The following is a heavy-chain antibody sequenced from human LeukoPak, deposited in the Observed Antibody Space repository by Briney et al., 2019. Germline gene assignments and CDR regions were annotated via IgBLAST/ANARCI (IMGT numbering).Heavy chain of an antibody. J-gene: IGHJ4*02. V-gene: IGHV3-23*01. CDR3: AKGTIAAAGLFDY. Sequence: PGASLRLSCAASGFTFSSYAMSWARQAPGKGLEWVSAIKGRFTISRDNSKNTLYLQMNSLRAEDTAVYYCAKGTIAAAGLFDYWGQGTLVTVSS. D-gene: IGHD6-13*01. CDR1: GFTFSSYA. CDR2: I.